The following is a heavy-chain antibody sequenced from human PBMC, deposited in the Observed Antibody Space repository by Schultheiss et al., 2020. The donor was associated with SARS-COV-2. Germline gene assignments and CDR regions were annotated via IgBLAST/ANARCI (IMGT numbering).Heavy chain of an antibody. J-gene: IGHJ4*02. D-gene: IGHD2-15*01. CDR3: AKDDCSGGTCYPDY. Sequence: ASVKVSCKASGGTFSSYAISWVRQAPGQGLEWMGRINPNSGGTNYAQKFQGRVTMTRDTSISTAYMELSRLRSDDTAVYYCAKDDCSGGTCYPDYWGQGTLVTVSS. V-gene: IGHV1-2*06. CDR1: GGTFSSYA. CDR2: INPNSGGT.